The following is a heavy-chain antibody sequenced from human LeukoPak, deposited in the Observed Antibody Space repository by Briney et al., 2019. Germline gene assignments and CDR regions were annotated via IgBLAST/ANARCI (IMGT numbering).Heavy chain of an antibody. V-gene: IGHV4-61*02. CDR2: IYTSGST. Sequence: PSETLSLTCTVSGGSISSGDYYWIWIRQPAGKGLEWIGRIYTSGSTNYNPSLKSRVTMSVDTSKNQFSLKLSSVTAADTAVYYCARDRGPQATKHPYYYYYMDVWGKGTTVTVSS. D-gene: IGHD3-10*01. CDR1: GGSISSGDYY. CDR3: ARDRGPQATKHPYYYYYMDV. J-gene: IGHJ6*03.